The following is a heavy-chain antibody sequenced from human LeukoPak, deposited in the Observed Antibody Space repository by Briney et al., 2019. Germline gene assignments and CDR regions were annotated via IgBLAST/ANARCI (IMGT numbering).Heavy chain of an antibody. CDR1: GYTFTSYY. D-gene: IGHD4-17*01. Sequence: GASVKVSCKASGYTFTSYYLHWVRQAPGQGLEWMGLINPSGSSTSYAQKFQGRVTMTRDTSTSTVYMELSSLRSEDTAVYYCARDATPTTTLFYWGQGTLVTVSS. J-gene: IGHJ4*02. CDR3: ARDATPTTTLFY. V-gene: IGHV1-46*01. CDR2: INPSGSST.